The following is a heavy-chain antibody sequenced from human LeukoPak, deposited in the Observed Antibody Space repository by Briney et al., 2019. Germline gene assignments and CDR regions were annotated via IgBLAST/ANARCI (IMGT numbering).Heavy chain of an antibody. Sequence: PSETLSLTCTVSGGSISSGGYYWSWIRQHPGKGLEWIGYIYYSGSTYYNPSLKSRVTISVDTSKNQFSLKLSSVTAADTAVYYCASPGPYYYDSSGRDAFDIWGQGTMVTVSS. D-gene: IGHD3-22*01. CDR3: ASPGPYYYDSSGRDAFDI. V-gene: IGHV4-31*03. CDR2: IYYSGST. J-gene: IGHJ3*02. CDR1: GGSISSGGYY.